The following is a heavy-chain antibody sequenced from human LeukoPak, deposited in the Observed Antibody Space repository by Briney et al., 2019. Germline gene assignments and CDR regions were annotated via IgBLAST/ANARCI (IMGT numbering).Heavy chain of an antibody. CDR2: ISYDGSNK. CDR3: AKVSGVNGSGSRYYFDY. J-gene: IGHJ4*02. V-gene: IGHV3-30*18. D-gene: IGHD3-10*01. CDR1: GFTFSSYA. Sequence: QTGGSLRLSCAASGFTFSSYAMSWVRQAPGKGLEWVAVISYDGSNKYYADSVKGRFTISRDNSKNTLYLQMNSLRAEDTAVYYCAKVSGVNGSGSRYYFDYWGQGTLVTVSS.